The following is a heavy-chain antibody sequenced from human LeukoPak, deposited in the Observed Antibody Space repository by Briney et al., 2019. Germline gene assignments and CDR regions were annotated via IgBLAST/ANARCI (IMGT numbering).Heavy chain of an antibody. CDR2: IYPGDSDT. V-gene: IGHV5-51*01. Sequence: GESLKISCKGSGYNFRTSWIGWVRQMPGKGLEWMGIIYPGDSDTRYSPSFQGQVTISVDRSVNTAYLQWSSLKASGTAMYFCVRHLSGYGFDYRVLDSWGQGTLVTVSS. J-gene: IGHJ4*02. CDR1: GYNFRTSW. CDR3: VRHLSGYGFDYRVLDS. D-gene: IGHD5-18*01.